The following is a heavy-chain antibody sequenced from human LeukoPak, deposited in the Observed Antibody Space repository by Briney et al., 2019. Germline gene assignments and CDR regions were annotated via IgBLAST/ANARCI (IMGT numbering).Heavy chain of an antibody. J-gene: IGHJ6*03. Sequence: ASVKVSCKASGYTFTSYGISWVRQAPGQGLEWMGWISAYNGNTNYAQKLQGRVTMTTDTSTSTAYMELRSLRSDDTAVYYCARDEGYRLDHYYYMDVWGKGTTVTVSS. CDR3: ARDEGYRLDHYYYMDV. CDR1: GYTFTSYG. V-gene: IGHV1-18*01. CDR2: ISAYNGNT. D-gene: IGHD5-18*01.